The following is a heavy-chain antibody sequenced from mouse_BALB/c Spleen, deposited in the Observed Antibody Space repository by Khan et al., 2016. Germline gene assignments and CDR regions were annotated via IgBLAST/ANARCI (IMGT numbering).Heavy chain of an antibody. CDR3: ARTYGSYGNFDG. J-gene: IGHJ1*01. Sequence: EVELVESGGGLVKPGGSLKLSCAASGFTFSDYYMYWVRQTPEKRLEWVATISDGGAYTYYPDSVKGRFTISRDNAKNKLYLQMSSLKSEDTAMYYCARTYGSYGNFDGWGAGTTVTVSS. CDR1: GFTFSDYY. CDR2: ISDGGAYT. D-gene: IGHD1-1*02. V-gene: IGHV5-4*02.